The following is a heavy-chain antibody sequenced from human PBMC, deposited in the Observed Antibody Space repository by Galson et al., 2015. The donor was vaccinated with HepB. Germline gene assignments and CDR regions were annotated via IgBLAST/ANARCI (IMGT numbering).Heavy chain of an antibody. Sequence: SVKVSCKASGGTFSSYAISWVRQAPGQGLEWMGGIIPIFGTANYAQKFQGRVTITADESTSTAYMELSSLRSEDTAVYYCARGRGYSTVYYYYGMDVWGQGTTVTVSS. CDR3: ARGRGYSTVYYYYGMDV. CDR1: GGTFSSYA. J-gene: IGHJ6*02. D-gene: IGHD5-18*01. CDR2: IIPIFGTA. V-gene: IGHV1-69*13.